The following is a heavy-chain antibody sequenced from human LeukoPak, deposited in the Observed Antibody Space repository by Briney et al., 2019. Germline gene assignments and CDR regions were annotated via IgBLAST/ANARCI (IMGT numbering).Heavy chain of an antibody. CDR1: GFTFSSYS. V-gene: IGHV3-21*01. J-gene: IGHJ6*04. D-gene: IGHD5-18*01. CDR2: ISGSSSYI. CDR3: ARDTGMVSSDYGLDV. Sequence: GGSLRLSCAASGFTFSSYSMNWVRQAPGKGLAWVSYISGSSSYIYYADSVKGRFTISRDNAKNSLYLQMNSLRAEDTAVYFCARDTGMVSSDYGLDVWGKGTTVIVSS.